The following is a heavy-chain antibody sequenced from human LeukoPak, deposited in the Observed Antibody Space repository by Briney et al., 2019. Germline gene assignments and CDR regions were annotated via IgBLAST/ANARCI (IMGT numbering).Heavy chain of an antibody. CDR3: AREGSYGDYFDY. CDR2: IWYDGSNK. Sequence: PGGSLRLSCAASGFTFSSYGMHWVRQAPGKGLEWVAVIWYDGSNKYYADSVKDRFTISRDNSKNTLYLQMNSLRAEDTAVYYCAREGSYGDYFDYWGQGTLVTVSS. V-gene: IGHV3-33*01. J-gene: IGHJ4*02. CDR1: GFTFSSYG. D-gene: IGHD4-17*01.